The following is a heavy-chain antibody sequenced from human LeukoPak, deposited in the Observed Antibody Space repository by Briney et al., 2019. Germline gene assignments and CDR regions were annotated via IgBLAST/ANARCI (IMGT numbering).Heavy chain of an antibody. CDR1: GFTFSSYA. J-gene: IGHJ4*02. V-gene: IGHV3-7*03. Sequence: GGSLRLSCAASGFTFSSYAMSWVRQAPGKGLEWVANIKPDGSEKNYVGSVKGRFTIPRDNAKNSLYPQMNSLRAEDPAVYYCASGLELDYWGQGTLVTVSS. CDR2: IKPDGSEK. CDR3: ASGLELDY.